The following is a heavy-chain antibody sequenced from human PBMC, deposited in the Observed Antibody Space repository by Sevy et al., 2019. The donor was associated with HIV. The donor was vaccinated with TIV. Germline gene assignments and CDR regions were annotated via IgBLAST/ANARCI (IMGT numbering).Heavy chain of an antibody. V-gene: IGHV1-8*01. CDR3: TRGLSFTYAKRGDWLNWYFDV. J-gene: IGHJ2*01. CDR1: GYTFDNYD. D-gene: IGHD2-21*02. CDR2: MNPNSGNT. Sequence: ASVKVSCQASGYTFDNYDINWVRQATGQGLEWMGWMNPNSGNTGYAEKFQGRVTMSRVSSTRTAYMELNGLTSEDTAVYYCTRGLSFTYAKRGDWLNWYFDVWGRGTLVTVSS.